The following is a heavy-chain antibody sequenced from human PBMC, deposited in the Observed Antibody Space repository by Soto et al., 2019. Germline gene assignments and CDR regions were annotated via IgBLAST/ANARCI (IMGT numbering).Heavy chain of an antibody. CDR1: GGSFSGYY. Sequence: SETLSLTCAVYGGSFSGYYWSWIRQPPGKGLEWIGEINHSGSTNYNPSLKSRVTITVDTSKNHFSLKLSSGTAADTAVYYCARVGLLWFGELPPGYYGMDVWGQGTTVTVSS. J-gene: IGHJ6*02. D-gene: IGHD3-10*01. CDR2: INHSGST. CDR3: ARVGLLWFGELPPGYYGMDV. V-gene: IGHV4-34*01.